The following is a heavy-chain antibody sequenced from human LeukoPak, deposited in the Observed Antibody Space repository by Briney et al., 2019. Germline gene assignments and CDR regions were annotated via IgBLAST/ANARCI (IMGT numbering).Heavy chain of an antibody. V-gene: IGHV4-34*01. J-gene: IGHJ5*02. D-gene: IGHD3-10*01. Sequence: KPSETPSLTCAVYGGSFSGYYWSWIRQPPGKGLEWIGKINHSGSTNYNPSLKSRVTISVDTSKNQFSLKLSSVTAADTAVYYCARRSLYRTYYYGSGSYFFDPWGQGTLVTVSS. CDR3: ARRSLYRTYYYGSGSYFFDP. CDR2: INHSGST. CDR1: GGSFSGYY.